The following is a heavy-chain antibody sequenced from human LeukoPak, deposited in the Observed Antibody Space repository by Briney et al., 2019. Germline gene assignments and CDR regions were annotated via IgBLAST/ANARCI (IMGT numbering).Heavy chain of an antibody. V-gene: IGHV3-30*03. CDR3: AREDDYVWGSYRQDYFDY. CDR1: GFTFSSYG. CDR2: ISYDGSNK. D-gene: IGHD3-16*02. J-gene: IGHJ4*02. Sequence: PGGSLRLSCAASGFTFSSYGMHWVRQAPGKGLEWVAVISYDGSNKYYADSVKGRFTISRDNAKNSLYLQMNSLRAEDTAVYYCAREDDYVWGSYRQDYFDYWGQGTLVTVSS.